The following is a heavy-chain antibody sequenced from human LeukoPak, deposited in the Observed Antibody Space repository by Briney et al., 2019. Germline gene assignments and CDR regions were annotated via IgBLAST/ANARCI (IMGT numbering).Heavy chain of an antibody. CDR2: ISYDGSNK. Sequence: GRSLRLSCAASGFTFSSYAMHWVRQAPGKGLEWAAVISYDGSNKYYADSVKGRFTISRDNSKNTLYLQMNSLRAEDTAVYYCARGKWELPLDYWGQGTLVTVSS. CDR3: ARGKWELPLDY. CDR1: GFTFSSYA. V-gene: IGHV3-30-3*01. J-gene: IGHJ4*02. D-gene: IGHD1-26*01.